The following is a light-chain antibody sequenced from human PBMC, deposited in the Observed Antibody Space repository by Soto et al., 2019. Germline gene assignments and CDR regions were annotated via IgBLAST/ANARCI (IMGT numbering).Light chain of an antibody. CDR1: QGISSW. Sequence: DIQMTQSPSSVSASVGDRVTITCRASQGISSWLAWYQQKPGKAPKLLIYAASSLQSGVPSRFNGSGSGTEFPLSISSLQPEDCAIYYCQQANSFPPGFTFGPGTKVDIK. V-gene: IGKV1-12*01. CDR3: QQANSFPPGFT. J-gene: IGKJ3*01. CDR2: AAS.